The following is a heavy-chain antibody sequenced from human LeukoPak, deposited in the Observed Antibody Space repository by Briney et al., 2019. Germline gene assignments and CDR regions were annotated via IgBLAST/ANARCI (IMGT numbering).Heavy chain of an antibody. Sequence: GRSLRLSCAASGFTFDDYAMHWVRQAPGKGLEWVSGISWNSGSIGYADSVKGRFTISRDNAKNSLYLQMNSLRAEDTALYYCAKDLNFGITMIQSGTKGGYYFDYWGQGTLVTVSS. J-gene: IGHJ4*02. CDR2: ISWNSGSI. V-gene: IGHV3-9*01. D-gene: IGHD3-22*01. CDR1: GFTFDDYA. CDR3: AKDLNFGITMIQSGTKGGYYFDY.